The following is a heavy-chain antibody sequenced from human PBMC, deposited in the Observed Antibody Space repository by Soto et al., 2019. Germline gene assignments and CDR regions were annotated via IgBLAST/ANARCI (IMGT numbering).Heavy chain of an antibody. J-gene: IGHJ6*02. Sequence: QAQLVQSGAEVKKPGSSVKVSCKASGGPYNSFAISWVRQAPGQGLEWIGRIIPVFGTATYAQKFKGRVTITAEESTSTAYMELSSLTSEDTAVYYCARFLGGAGSYYDGQNYNYYNGMDVWGQGTTVTVSS. V-gene: IGHV1-69*18. CDR1: GGPYNSFA. CDR2: IIPVFGTA. D-gene: IGHD3-10*01. CDR3: ARFLGGAGSYYDGQNYNYYNGMDV.